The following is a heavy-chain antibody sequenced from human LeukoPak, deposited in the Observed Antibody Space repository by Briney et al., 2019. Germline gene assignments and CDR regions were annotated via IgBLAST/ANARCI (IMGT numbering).Heavy chain of an antibody. CDR2: IKPDGSDK. CDR3: ARYNGGNYKAYDY. V-gene: IGHV3-7*04. CDR1: GFTFSTYW. Sequence: GGSLRLSCAASGFTFSTYWMTWVRQAPGKGLEWVANIKPDGSDKYYAGSVKGRFTISRDNTKNSLFLQMNSLGAEDTAVYYCARYNGGNYKAYDYWGQGTLVTVSS. D-gene: IGHD4-23*01. J-gene: IGHJ4*02.